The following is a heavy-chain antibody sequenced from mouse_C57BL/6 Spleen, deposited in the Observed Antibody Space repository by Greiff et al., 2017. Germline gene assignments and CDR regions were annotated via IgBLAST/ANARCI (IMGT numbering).Heavy chain of an antibody. CDR1: GYTFTDYN. J-gene: IGHJ1*03. D-gene: IGHD1-1*01. CDR3: ARGVLLRGYFDV. V-gene: IGHV1-18*01. Sequence: VQLQQSGPELVKPGASVKIPCKASGYTFTDYNMDWVKQSHGKSLEWIGDINPNNGGTIYNQKFKGKATLTVDKSSSTAYMELRSLTSEDTAVYYCARGVLLRGYFDVWGTGTTVTVSS. CDR2: INPNNGGT.